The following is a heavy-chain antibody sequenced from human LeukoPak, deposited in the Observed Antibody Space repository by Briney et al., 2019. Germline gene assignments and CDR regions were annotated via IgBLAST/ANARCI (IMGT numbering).Heavy chain of an antibody. CDR2: IIYSGTT. CDR1: GGSISGSNYY. CDR3: ARDGYSSR. V-gene: IGHV4-39*02. Sequence: KPSETLSLTCTVSGGSISGSNYYWGWVRQSPEKGLEWIGSIIYSGTTHYDPSLKSRVTISVDTSKNQFSLKLSSVTAADTAVYYCARDGYSSRWGQGTLVTVSS. D-gene: IGHD6-13*01. J-gene: IGHJ4*02.